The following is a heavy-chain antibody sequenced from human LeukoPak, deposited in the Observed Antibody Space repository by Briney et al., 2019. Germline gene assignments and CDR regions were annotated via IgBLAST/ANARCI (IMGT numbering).Heavy chain of an antibody. CDR3: ARERVGYSYGATCFDY. D-gene: IGHD5-18*01. V-gene: IGHV3-21*01. J-gene: IGHJ4*02. CDR1: GFTFSSYS. CDR2: ISSSSSYI. Sequence: GGSLRLSCAASGFTFSSYSMNWVRQAPGKGLEWVSSISSSSSYIYYADSVKGRFTITRDNAKNSLYLQMNSLRAEDTAVYYCARERVGYSYGATCFDYWGQGTLVTVSS.